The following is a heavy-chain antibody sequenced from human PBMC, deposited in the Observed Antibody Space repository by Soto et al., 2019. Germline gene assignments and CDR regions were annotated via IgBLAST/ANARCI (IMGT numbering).Heavy chain of an antibody. CDR2: IYYSGST. CDR1: GGSISSSTYY. J-gene: IGHJ5*02. D-gene: IGHD3-22*01. CDR3: ARLITMIVVVITSPMGWFDP. Sequence: SETLSLTCTVSGGSISSSTYYWGWIRQPPGKELEWIGSIYYSGSTYYNPSLKSRVTISVDTSKNQFSLKLCSVTAADTAVYYCARLITMIVVVITSPMGWFDPWGQGXMVTVYS. V-gene: IGHV4-39*01.